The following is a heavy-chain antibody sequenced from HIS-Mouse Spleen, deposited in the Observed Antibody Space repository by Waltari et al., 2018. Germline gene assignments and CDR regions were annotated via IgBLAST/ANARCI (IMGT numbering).Heavy chain of an antibody. J-gene: IGHJ2*01. V-gene: IGHV4-39*07. CDR3: AREIPYSSSWYDWYFDL. CDR2: IYYSGST. Sequence: QLQLQESGPGLVTPSETLSLTCTVSGGSISSSSSYWGWIRQPPGKGLEWIGSIYYSGSTYYNPSLKSRVTISVDTSKDQFSLKLSSVTAADTAVYYCAREIPYSSSWYDWYFDLWGRGTLVTVSS. D-gene: IGHD6-13*01. CDR1: GGSISSSSSY.